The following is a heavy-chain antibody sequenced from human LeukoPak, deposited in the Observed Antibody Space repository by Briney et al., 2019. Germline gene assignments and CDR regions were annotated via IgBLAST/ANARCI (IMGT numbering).Heavy chain of an antibody. V-gene: IGHV4-34*01. D-gene: IGHD3-10*01. J-gene: IGHJ6*03. CDR1: GGSFSGYY. CDR3: ARSGYMDV. CDR2: INHSGST. Sequence: SETLSLTCAVYGGSFSGYYWSWIRQPPGKGLEWIGEINHSGSTNYNPSLKSRVTISVDTSKNQFSLKLSSVTAADTAVYYCARSGYMDVWGKETTVTVSS.